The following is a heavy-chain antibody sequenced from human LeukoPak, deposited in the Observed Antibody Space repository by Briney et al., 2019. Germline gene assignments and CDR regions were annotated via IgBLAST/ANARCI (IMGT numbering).Heavy chain of an antibody. V-gene: IGHV4-39*01. CDR3: ARHQWLGPFDY. CDR1: GGCISSSSHY. D-gene: IGHD6-19*01. CDR2: IYFSGST. J-gene: IGHJ4*02. Sequence: SETLSLTCTVFGGCISSSSHYWGWIRQPPGEGLEWIGSIYFSGSTYYSPSLKSRVTISVDPSTNQFSLKPTSVTAADTAVYYCARHQWLGPFDYWGQGTLVTVSS.